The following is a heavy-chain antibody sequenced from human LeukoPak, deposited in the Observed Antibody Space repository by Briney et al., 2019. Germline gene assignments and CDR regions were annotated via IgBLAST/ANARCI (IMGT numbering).Heavy chain of an antibody. J-gene: IGHJ6*03. V-gene: IGHV3-23*01. CDR2: ISDSGGST. Sequence: GGSLRLSCAASGFTFSSYGMSWVRQAPGKGLEWVSTISDSGGSTYYADSVKGRFTISRDTSKNTVYLQMNSLRAEDTAVYYCAKQLRVYYYMDVWGKGTTVTVSS. CDR1: GFTFSSYG. CDR3: AKQLRVYYYMDV. D-gene: IGHD1-7*01.